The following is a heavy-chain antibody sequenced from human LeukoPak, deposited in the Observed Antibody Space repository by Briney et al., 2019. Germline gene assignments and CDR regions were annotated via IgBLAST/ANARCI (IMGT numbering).Heavy chain of an antibody. CDR3: ASGPGSSGWYPPLPFDY. CDR2: ISFTGST. CDR1: GDSVRNSY. Sequence: SETLSLTCSVAGDSVRNSYWSWVRQPPGKGLEWIGYISFTGSTNYNPSLKSRVTISVDTSKNQFSLKLSSVTAADTAVYYCASGPGSSGWYPPLPFDYWGQGTLVTVSS. D-gene: IGHD6-19*01. J-gene: IGHJ4*02. V-gene: IGHV4-59*02.